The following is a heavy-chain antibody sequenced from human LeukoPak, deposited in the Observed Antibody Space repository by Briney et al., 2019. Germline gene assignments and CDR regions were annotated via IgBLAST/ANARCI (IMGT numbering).Heavy chain of an antibody. CDR2: ISSSSSTT. CDR3: ARDDSSARANY. D-gene: IGHD3-22*01. CDR1: GFTFSSYS. J-gene: IGHJ4*02. Sequence: GGSLRLSCAASGFTFSSYSMNWVRQAPGKGLEWISHISSSSSTTSYADSVKGRFTISRDNVKESLYLQMNSLRAEDTAVYYCARDDSSARANYWGQGALVTVSS. V-gene: IGHV3-48*01.